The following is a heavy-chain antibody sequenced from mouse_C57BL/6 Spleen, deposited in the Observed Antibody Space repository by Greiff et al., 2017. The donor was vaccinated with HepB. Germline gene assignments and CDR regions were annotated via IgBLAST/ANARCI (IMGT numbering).Heavy chain of an antibody. CDR2: IHPNSGST. CDR1: GYTFTSYW. J-gene: IGHJ3*01. V-gene: IGHV1-64*01. Sequence: QVQLQQSGAELVKPGASVKLSCKASGYTFTSYWMHWVKQRPGQGLEWIGMIHPNSGSTNYNEKFKSKATLTVDKSSSTAYMQLSSLTSEDSAVYYCARGEYYGSFAYWGQGTLVTVSA. D-gene: IGHD1-1*01. CDR3: ARGEYYGSFAY.